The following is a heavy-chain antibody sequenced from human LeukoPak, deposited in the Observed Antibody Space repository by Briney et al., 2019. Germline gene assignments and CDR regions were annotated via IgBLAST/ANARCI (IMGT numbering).Heavy chain of an antibody. CDR1: GLTFSTYA. Sequence: GGSLRLSCAASGLTFSTYAMSLVRQAPGKGLEWVSGISGSGGSTYYADSVKGRFTIFRDNSKNTLYLQMNSLRAEDTAVYYCARVRGYDYWGQGTLVTVSS. CDR3: ARVRGYDY. D-gene: IGHD3-10*01. J-gene: IGHJ4*02. V-gene: IGHV3-23*01. CDR2: ISGSGGST.